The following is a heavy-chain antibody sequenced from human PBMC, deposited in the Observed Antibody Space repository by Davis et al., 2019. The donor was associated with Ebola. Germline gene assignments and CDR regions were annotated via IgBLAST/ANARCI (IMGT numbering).Heavy chain of an antibody. CDR3: ARERGYSYGLDY. Sequence: AASVKVSCKASGGTFSSYTISWVRQAPGQGLEWMGRIIPILGIANYAQKFQGRVTITRDTSASTAYMELSSLRSEDTAVYYCARERGYSYGLDYWGQGTLVTVSS. CDR1: GGTFSSYT. CDR2: IIPILGIA. D-gene: IGHD5-18*01. V-gene: IGHV1-69*04. J-gene: IGHJ4*02.